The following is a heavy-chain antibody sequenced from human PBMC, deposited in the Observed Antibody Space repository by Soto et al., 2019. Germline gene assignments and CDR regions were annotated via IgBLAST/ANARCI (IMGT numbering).Heavy chain of an antibody. Sequence: QVQLVQSGAEVKKPGSSVKVSCKASGGTFSSYAISWVRQAPGQGLEWMGGTILILGTANYAQKCQGRVTITAEESTSTAYMEVSSLRAEDTAVYYCARSGGDSCYDYYPHYFDYWGQGTLVTVSS. V-gene: IGHV1-69*01. CDR3: ARSGGDSCYDYYPHYFDY. D-gene: IGHD5-12*01. CDR1: GGTFSSYA. J-gene: IGHJ4*02. CDR2: TILILGTA.